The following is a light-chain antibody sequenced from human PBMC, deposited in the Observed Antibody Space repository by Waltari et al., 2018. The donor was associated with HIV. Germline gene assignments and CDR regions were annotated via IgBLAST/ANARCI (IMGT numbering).Light chain of an antibody. Sequence: QSALTQPASVSGSPGQSITISCPGTSSDVGGYNYVSWYQHHPGKAPKLMIYEVSNRPSGVSNRFSGSKSGNTASLTISGLQAEDEADYYCSSYTSSSTHVVFGGGTKLTVL. CDR3: SSYTSSSTHVV. CDR1: SSDVGGYNY. CDR2: EVS. V-gene: IGLV2-14*01. J-gene: IGLJ2*01.